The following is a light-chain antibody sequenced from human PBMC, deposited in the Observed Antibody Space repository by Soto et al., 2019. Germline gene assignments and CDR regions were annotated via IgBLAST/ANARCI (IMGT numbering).Light chain of an antibody. J-gene: IGLJ2*01. CDR1: SSDVGAYNH. Sequence: QSVLTQPASVSGSPGQSITISCTGTSSDVGAYNHVSWYQQHPGKAPKLMIYDVSIRPSGVSNRFSGSKSGNTASLTISGLQSEDEADYYCSSHTVRSTLVFGGGTKLTVL. CDR2: DVS. CDR3: SSHTVRSTLV. V-gene: IGLV2-14*03.